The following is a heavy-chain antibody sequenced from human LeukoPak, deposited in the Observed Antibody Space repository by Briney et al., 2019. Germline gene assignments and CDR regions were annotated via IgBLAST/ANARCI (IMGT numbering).Heavy chain of an antibody. V-gene: IGHV3-21*01. D-gene: IGHD1-14*01. CDR3: TRVANGGTSRDF. CDR1: GFTFRTYT. J-gene: IGHJ4*02. CDR2: ISGSGNYI. Sequence: SPGGSLRLSCAASGFTFRTYTMNWVRQAPGKGLEWVASISGSGNYIFYTDSVKGRFTISRDNAKNPLYLQMTSLRAEDTAVYYCTRVANGGTSRDFWGQGTLVTVSS.